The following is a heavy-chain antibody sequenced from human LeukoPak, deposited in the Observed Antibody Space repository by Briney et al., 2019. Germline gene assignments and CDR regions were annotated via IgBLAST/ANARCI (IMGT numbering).Heavy chain of an antibody. V-gene: IGHV3-64*01. CDR3: ARGPLSSIAARLDY. D-gene: IGHD6-6*01. CDR1: GFTFSSYA. J-gene: IGHJ4*02. Sequence: GGSLRLSCAASGFTFSSYAMHWVRQAPGKGLEYVSAISSNGGSTYYANSAKGRFTISRDNSKNTLYLQMGSLRAEDMAVYYCARGPLSSIAARLDYWGQGTLVTVSS. CDR2: ISSNGGST.